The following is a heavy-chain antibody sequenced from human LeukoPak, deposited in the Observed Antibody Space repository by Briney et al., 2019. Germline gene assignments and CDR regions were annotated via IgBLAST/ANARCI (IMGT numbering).Heavy chain of an antibody. CDR3: ARWSYSSDWYFGTFDI. Sequence: ASVKVSCKASRYTFTGYYMHWVRQAPGQGLEWMGWISTYDGNTNYAQNLQGRVTMTTDTSTRTAYMELRSLRSGDTAVYYCARWSYSSDWYFGTFDIWGQGTTVTISS. CDR2: ISTYDGNT. V-gene: IGHV1-18*04. D-gene: IGHD6-19*01. J-gene: IGHJ3*02. CDR1: RYTFTGYY.